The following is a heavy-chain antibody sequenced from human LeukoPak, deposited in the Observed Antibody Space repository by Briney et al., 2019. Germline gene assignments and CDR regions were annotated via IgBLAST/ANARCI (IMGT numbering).Heavy chain of an antibody. CDR3: ARGDHDYGDYGWVY. Sequence: GGSLRLSCAASGFTFSSYGMHWVRQAPGKGLNWVAVIWNDGSNKYYADSVKGRFTISRDNSKNTLYLQMNSLRAEDTAVYYCARGDHDYGDYGWVYWGQGTLVNVSS. V-gene: IGHV3-33*01. CDR2: IWNDGSNK. J-gene: IGHJ4*02. D-gene: IGHD4-17*01. CDR1: GFTFSSYG.